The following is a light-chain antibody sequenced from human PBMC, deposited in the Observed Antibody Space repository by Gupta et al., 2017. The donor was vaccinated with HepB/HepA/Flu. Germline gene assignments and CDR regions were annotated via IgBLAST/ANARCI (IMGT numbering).Light chain of an antibody. V-gene: IGKV1-39*01. CDR2: AAS. CDR3: QQSYSTPRT. Sequence: DIQMTQSPSSLSASVGDRVTITCRASQSISSYLNWYQQKPGKAPKLLIYAASSFQSGVPSRFSGSGSGTDFTLTISSLQPEEFATYYCQQSYSTPRTFGQGTKVEIK. J-gene: IGKJ1*01. CDR1: QSISSY.